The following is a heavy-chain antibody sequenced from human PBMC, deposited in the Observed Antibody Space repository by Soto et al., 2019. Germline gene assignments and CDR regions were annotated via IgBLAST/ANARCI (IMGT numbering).Heavy chain of an antibody. CDR2: ISWNSGSI. D-gene: IGHD6-13*01. Sequence: GGSLRLSCAASGFTFDDYAMHWVRQAPWKGLEWVSGISWNSGSIGYADSVKGRFTISRDNAKNSLYLQMNSLRAEDTALYYCEKAAEADYYMDVWGKGTTVTVSS. V-gene: IGHV3-9*01. J-gene: IGHJ6*03. CDR1: GFTFDDYA. CDR3: EKAAEADYYMDV.